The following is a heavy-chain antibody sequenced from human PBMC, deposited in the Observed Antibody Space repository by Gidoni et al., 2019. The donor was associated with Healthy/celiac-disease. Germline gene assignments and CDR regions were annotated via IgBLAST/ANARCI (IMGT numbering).Heavy chain of an antibody. V-gene: IGHV3-30*18. Sequence: QVQLVESGGGVVQPGRSLRLSCAASGFTFSSYGMHWVRQAPGKGLEWVAVISYDGSNKYYADSVKGRFTISRDNSKNTLYLQMNSLRAEDTAVYYCAKSCGGDCSAFDYWGQGTLVTVSS. CDR2: ISYDGSNK. CDR1: GFTFSSYG. CDR3: AKSCGGDCSAFDY. D-gene: IGHD2-21*02. J-gene: IGHJ4*02.